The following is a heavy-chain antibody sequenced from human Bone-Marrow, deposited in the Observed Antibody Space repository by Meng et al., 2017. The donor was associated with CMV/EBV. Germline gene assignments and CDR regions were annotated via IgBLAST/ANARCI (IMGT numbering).Heavy chain of an antibody. V-gene: IGHV3-66*02. CDR2: IYSGGNT. Sequence: GGSLRLSCAASGFTVSSNSMSWVRQAPGKGLEWVSLIYSGGNTYYADSVKGRFTISRDNSKNTLWLQMNSLRAEDTAVYYCATSSRIVAAGVDYWGQGTLVTVSS. CDR3: ATSSRIVAAGVDY. CDR1: GFTVSSNS. D-gene: IGHD6-13*01. J-gene: IGHJ4*02.